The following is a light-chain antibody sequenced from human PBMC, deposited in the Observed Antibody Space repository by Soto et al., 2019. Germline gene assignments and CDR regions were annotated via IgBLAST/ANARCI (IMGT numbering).Light chain of an antibody. CDR1: QSVSRSY. CDR2: GAS. Sequence: EIVLTQSPGTLSLSPGERATLSCRASQSVSRSYLAWYQQKPDQVPRLLIYGASSRATGIPDRFSRSGSGTDFTLTISRLEPEDFAVYYCQQYGSSPPFTFGPGTKVDIK. J-gene: IGKJ3*01. V-gene: IGKV3-20*01. CDR3: QQYGSSPPFT.